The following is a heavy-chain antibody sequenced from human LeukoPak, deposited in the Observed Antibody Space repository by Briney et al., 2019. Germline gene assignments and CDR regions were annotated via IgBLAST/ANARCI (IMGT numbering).Heavy chain of an antibody. CDR2: FDPEDGET. D-gene: IGHD6-19*01. Sequence: ASVKVSCKVSGYTLTELSMHWVRQAPGKGLEWMGGFDPEDGETIYAQKFQGRVTMTRNTSISTAYMELSSLRSEDTAVYYCARGRWLVTWGQGTMVTVSS. CDR3: ARGRWLVT. CDR1: GYTLTELS. V-gene: IGHV1-24*01. J-gene: IGHJ3*01.